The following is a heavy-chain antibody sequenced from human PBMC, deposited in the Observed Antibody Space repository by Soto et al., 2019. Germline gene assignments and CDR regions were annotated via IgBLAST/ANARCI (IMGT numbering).Heavy chain of an antibody. CDR3: ARDSYDFWSGYYRYYGMDV. D-gene: IGHD3-3*01. J-gene: IGHJ6*02. V-gene: IGHV3-33*01. Sequence: GGSLRLSCAASGFTFSSYGMHWVRQAPGKGLEWVAVIWYDGSNKYYADSVKGRFTISRDNSKNTLYLQMNSLRAEDTAVYYCARDSYDFWSGYYRYYGMDVWGQGTKVTVSS. CDR1: GFTFSSYG. CDR2: IWYDGSNK.